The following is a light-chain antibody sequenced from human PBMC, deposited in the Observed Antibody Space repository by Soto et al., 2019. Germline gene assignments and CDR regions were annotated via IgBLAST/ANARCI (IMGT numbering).Light chain of an antibody. CDR1: QSGSSH. J-gene: IGKJ5*01. CDR3: QQHNQWPIT. V-gene: IGKV3-15*01. Sequence: EILMTHSPATLSVSPGERAARSCRASQSGSSHLAWYQQKPGQAPRLLIYGASTRATGIPARFSGSGSGTEFTLTINSLQSEDSAVYYCQQHNQWPITFGQGTRLEIK. CDR2: GAS.